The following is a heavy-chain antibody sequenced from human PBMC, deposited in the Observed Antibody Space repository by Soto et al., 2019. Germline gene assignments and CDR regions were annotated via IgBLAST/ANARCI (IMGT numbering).Heavy chain of an antibody. CDR2: ISSSSSYI. Sequence: GGSLRLSCAASGFTFSSLSMNWVRQAPGKGLEWVSSISSSSSYIYYADSVKGRFTISRDNAKNSLYLQMNSLRAEDTAVYYCARGLVPTETLSPSAPWGQGTLVTVSS. CDR1: GFTFSSLS. V-gene: IGHV3-21*01. CDR3: ARGLVPTETLSPSAP. J-gene: IGHJ5*02. D-gene: IGHD1-1*01.